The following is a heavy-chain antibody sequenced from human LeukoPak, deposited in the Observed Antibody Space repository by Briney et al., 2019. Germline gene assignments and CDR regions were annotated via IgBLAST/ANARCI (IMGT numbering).Heavy chain of an antibody. D-gene: IGHD5-24*01. CDR3: AKAGEMATLYYFDY. CDR1: GFTFSSYG. CDR2: ISYDGSNK. Sequence: GGSLRLSCAASGFTFSSYGMHWVRQAPGKGLEWVAVISYDGSNKYYADSVKGRFTSARDNSKNTLYLQMNSLRAEDTAVYYCAKAGEMATLYYFDYWGQGTLVTVSS. V-gene: IGHV3-30*18. J-gene: IGHJ4*02.